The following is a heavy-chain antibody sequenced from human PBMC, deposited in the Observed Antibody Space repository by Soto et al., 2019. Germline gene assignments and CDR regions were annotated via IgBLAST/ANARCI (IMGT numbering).Heavy chain of an antibody. CDR1: GGSISSYY. CDR2: IYYSGST. CDR3: ARWGTAIAVAGTGVDYYYGMDV. V-gene: IGHV4-59*01. D-gene: IGHD6-19*01. Sequence: SETLSLTCTVSGGSISSYYWSWIRPPPGKGLEWIGYIYYSGSTNYNPSLKSRVTISVDTSKNQFSLKLSSVTAADTAVYYCARWGTAIAVAGTGVDYYYGMDVWGQGTTVTVSS. J-gene: IGHJ6*02.